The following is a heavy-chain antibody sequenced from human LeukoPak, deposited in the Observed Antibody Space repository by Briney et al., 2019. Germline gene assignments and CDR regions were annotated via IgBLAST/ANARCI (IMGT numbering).Heavy chain of an antibody. Sequence: ASVNVSCKASGGTFSSYAISWVRQAPGQGLEWMGRIIPILGIANYAQKFQGRVTITADKSTSTAYMELSSLRSEDTAVYYCARDYIAGAGTPLDSWGQGTLVPVSS. J-gene: IGHJ4*02. D-gene: IGHD6-19*01. CDR1: GGTFSSYA. V-gene: IGHV1-69*04. CDR2: IIPILGIA. CDR3: ARDYIAGAGTPLDS.